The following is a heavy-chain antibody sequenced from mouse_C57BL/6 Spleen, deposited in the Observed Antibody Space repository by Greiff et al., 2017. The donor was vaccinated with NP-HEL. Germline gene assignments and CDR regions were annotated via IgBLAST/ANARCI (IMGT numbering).Heavy chain of an antibody. D-gene: IGHD1-1*01. J-gene: IGHJ1*03. Sequence: EVKLVESGPELVKPGASVKMSCKASGYTFTDYNMHWVKQSHGKSLEWIGYINPNNGGTSYNQKFKGKATLTVNKSSSTAYMELRSLTSEDSAVYYCARLREWYFDVWGTGTTVTVSS. CDR2: INPNNGGT. CDR1: GYTFTDYN. V-gene: IGHV1-22*01. CDR3: ARLREWYFDV.